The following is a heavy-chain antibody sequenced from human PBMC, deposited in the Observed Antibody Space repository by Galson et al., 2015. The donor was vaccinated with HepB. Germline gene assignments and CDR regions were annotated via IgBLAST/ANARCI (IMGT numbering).Heavy chain of an antibody. CDR1: GFTFSSYE. CDR2: ISSTGGSI. V-gene: IGHV3-48*03. D-gene: IGHD6-13*01. J-gene: IGHJ3*02. CDR3: AREGIAAGGDAFDI. Sequence: SLRLSCAASGFTFSSYEMNWVRQAPGKGLEWVSYISSTGGSIYYADSVKGRFTISRDNAKNSLYLQMNTLRAEDTALYYCAREGIAAGGDAFDIWGQGTIVTVSS.